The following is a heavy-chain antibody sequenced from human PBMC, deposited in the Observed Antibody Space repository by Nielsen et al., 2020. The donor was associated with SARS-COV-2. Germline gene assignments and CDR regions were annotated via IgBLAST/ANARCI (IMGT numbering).Heavy chain of an antibody. V-gene: IGHV1-69*13. Sequence: SVKVSCKASGGTFSSYAISWVRQAPGQGLEWMGGIIPIFGTANYAQKFQGRVTITADESTSTAYMELSSPRSEDTAVYYCARYYYDSSGCIDYWGQGTLVTVSS. CDR1: GGTFSSYA. CDR2: IIPIFGTA. J-gene: IGHJ4*02. D-gene: IGHD3-22*01. CDR3: ARYYYDSSGCIDY.